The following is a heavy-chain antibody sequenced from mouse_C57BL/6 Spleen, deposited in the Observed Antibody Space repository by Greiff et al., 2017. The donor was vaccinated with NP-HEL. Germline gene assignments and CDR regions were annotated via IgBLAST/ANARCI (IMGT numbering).Heavy chain of an antibody. J-gene: IGHJ2*01. CDR2: IYPGSGST. CDR3: ARAPYYSNPFFDY. CDR1: GYTFTSYW. D-gene: IGHD2-5*01. Sequence: QVQLQQPGAELVKPGASVKMSCKASGYTFTSYWITWVKQRPGQGLEWIGDIYPGSGSTNYNEKFKSKATLTVDTSSSTAYMQLSSLTSEDSAVYYCARAPYYSNPFFDYWGQGTTLTVSS. V-gene: IGHV1-55*01.